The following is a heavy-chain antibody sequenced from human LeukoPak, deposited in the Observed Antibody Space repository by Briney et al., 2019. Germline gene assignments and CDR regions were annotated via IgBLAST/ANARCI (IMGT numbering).Heavy chain of an antibody. CDR1: GGSFSGYY. CDR3: ARDVSRFLEWLPFDAFDI. D-gene: IGHD3-3*01. Sequence: SETLSLTCAVYGGSFSGYYWSWIRQPPGKGLEWIGEINHSGSTNYNPSLKSRVTISVDTSKNQFSLKLSSVTAADTAVYYCARDVSRFLEWLPFDAFDIWGQGTMVTVSS. CDR2: INHSGST. V-gene: IGHV4-34*01. J-gene: IGHJ3*02.